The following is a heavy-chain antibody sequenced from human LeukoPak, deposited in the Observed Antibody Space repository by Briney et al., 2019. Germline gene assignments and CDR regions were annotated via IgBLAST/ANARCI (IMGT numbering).Heavy chain of an antibody. CDR1: GYTFTSYA. Sequence: GASVKVSCKASGYTFTSYAMNWVRLAPGQGLEWMGWINTNTGNPTYAQGFTGRFVFSLDTSVSTAYLETSSLKAEETAVYYCARGYTKDMTSVTHFDYWGQGTLVTVSS. J-gene: IGHJ4*02. CDR2: INTNTGNP. D-gene: IGHD4-17*01. V-gene: IGHV7-4-1*02. CDR3: ARGYTKDMTSVTHFDY.